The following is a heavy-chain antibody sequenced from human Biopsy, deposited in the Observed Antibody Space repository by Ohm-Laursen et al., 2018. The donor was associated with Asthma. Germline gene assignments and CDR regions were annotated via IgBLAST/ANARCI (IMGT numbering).Heavy chain of an antibody. CDR1: GISFRTYG. D-gene: IGHD3-3*01. J-gene: IGHJ4*02. CDR3: ARDVMEWYLPAFDF. V-gene: IGHV3-33*01. Sequence: SLRLSCTASGISFRTYGMHWVRQAPGKGLEWVALIWHDGSNKYYADSVKGRFTVSRDDSKNTLYLQMNSLRPDDTAVYYCARDVMEWYLPAFDFWGQGTLVTVSS. CDR2: IWHDGSNK.